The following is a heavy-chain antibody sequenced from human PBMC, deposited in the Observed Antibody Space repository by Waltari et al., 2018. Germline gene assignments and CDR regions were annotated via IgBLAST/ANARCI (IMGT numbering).Heavy chain of an antibody. D-gene: IGHD5-12*01. CDR2: SSWNSGSI. V-gene: IGHV3-9*01. J-gene: IGHJ6*03. CDR3: AKSGSYYYYYMDV. Sequence: EVQLVESGGGLVQPGRSLRLSCAASGFTFDDYAMHWVRQAPGKGLEWVSGSSWNSGSIVYADYVKGRFTISRDNAKNSLYLQMNSLRAEDTALYYCAKSGSYYYYYMDVWGKGTTVTVSS. CDR1: GFTFDDYA.